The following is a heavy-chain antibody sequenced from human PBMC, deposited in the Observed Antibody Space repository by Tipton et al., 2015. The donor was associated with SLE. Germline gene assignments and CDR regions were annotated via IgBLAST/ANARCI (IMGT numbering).Heavy chain of an antibody. D-gene: IGHD6-19*01. CDR1: GDSVSSDSAT. CDR3: ARGAYTRVWH. Sequence: LRLSCAISGDSVSSDSATWNWVRQSPSRGLEWLARTYYKSQWYHDYAVFVQSRTQIVPNTSKNQFSLQLNSVTAEDTAVYYCARGAYTRVWHWGQGTLVTVSS. J-gene: IGHJ4*02. V-gene: IGHV6-1*01. CDR2: TYYKSQWYH.